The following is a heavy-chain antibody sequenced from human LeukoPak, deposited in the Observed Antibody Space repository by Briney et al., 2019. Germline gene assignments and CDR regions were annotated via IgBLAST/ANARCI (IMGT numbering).Heavy chain of an antibody. CDR1: GFTFSSYA. V-gene: IGHV3-30-3*01. CDR2: ISYDGSNK. Sequence: PGGSLRLSCAASGFTFSSYAMHWVRQAPGKGLEWVAVISYDGSNKYYADSVKGRFTISRDNSKNTLYLQMNSLRAEDTAVYYCAKKTRDGYNPFDYLGQGTLVTVSS. D-gene: IGHD5-24*01. CDR3: AKKTRDGYNPFDY. J-gene: IGHJ4*02.